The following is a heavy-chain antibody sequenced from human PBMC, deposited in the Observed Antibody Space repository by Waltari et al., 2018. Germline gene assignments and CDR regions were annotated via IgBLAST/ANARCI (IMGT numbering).Heavy chain of an antibody. CDR1: GGSFSVYY. Sequence: QVQLQQWGAGLLKPSETRSLTCAVYGGSFSVYYGHWIRQPPGKGLEWIGEIKQNGSTNYNPSLKSRVTISVDTSKNQFSLKLSSVTAADTAVYYCATAHSSTSCPRRWGQGTLVTVSS. J-gene: IGHJ4*02. CDR3: ATAHSSTSCPRR. V-gene: IGHV4-34*01. D-gene: IGHD2-2*01. CDR2: IKQNGST.